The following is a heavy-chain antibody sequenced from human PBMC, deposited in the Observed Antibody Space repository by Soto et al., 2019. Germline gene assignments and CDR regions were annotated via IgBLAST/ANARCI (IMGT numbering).Heavy chain of an antibody. CDR1: GFNFSSYW. Sequence: EVQLVESGGGLVQPGGSLRLSCAASGFNFSSYWMSWVRQAPGKGLEWVANIKQDGSEKYYVDAVTGRFTISRDNAKNSMYLQMNSLRAEDTAVYYCARDRRWLGVTRDFDYWGQGTLVTVSS. J-gene: IGHJ4*02. CDR2: IKQDGSEK. CDR3: ARDRRWLGVTRDFDY. D-gene: IGHD4-17*01. V-gene: IGHV3-7*01.